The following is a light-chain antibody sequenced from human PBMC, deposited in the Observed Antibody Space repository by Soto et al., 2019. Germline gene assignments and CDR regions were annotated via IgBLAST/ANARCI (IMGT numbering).Light chain of an antibody. CDR2: DVS. Sequence: QSALTQSASVSGSPGQSIAISCTGTSSDVGAFNYVSWYQQHPGKAPKLLLYDVSNRPSGVSSRFSGFKSGNTASLTISGLQAEDEADYYCSSYTTSSTYVFGSGTKLTVL. CDR1: SSDVGAFNY. CDR3: SSYTTSSTYV. J-gene: IGLJ1*01. V-gene: IGLV2-14*03.